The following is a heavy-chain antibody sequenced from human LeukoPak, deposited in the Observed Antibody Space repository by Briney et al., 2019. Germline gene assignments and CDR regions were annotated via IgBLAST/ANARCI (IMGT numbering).Heavy chain of an antibody. CDR3: ARDLRGNRDY. Sequence: GGSLRLSCAGSGFTLSTYWMHWVRQAPGKGLVWVSNINQDGSTTNYADSVKGRFTISRDNAKDTLFLQMNSLRAEDTAFYYCARDLRGNRDYWCQGTLVTVSS. D-gene: IGHD4-23*01. V-gene: IGHV3-74*01. CDR1: GFTLSTYW. CDR2: INQDGSTT. J-gene: IGHJ4*02.